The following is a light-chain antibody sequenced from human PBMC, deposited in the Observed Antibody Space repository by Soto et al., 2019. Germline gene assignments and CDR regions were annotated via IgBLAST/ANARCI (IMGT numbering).Light chain of an antibody. CDR2: RDS. V-gene: IGLV3-9*01. CDR1: QIGGKN. CDR3: HVWDSSTGV. J-gene: IGLJ3*02. Sequence: SYELTQPFSESVALGQTAKITCGGNQIGGKNVHWYQVKPGQAPLLVIYRDSYRPSGIPERISGSNSGNTATLTISRAQAGDEADYYCHVWDSSTGVFGGGTQLTVL.